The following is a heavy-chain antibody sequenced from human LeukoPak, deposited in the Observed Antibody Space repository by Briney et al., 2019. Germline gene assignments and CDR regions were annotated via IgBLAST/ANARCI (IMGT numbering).Heavy chain of an antibody. D-gene: IGHD5-12*01. CDR2: IYYSGST. V-gene: IGHV4-39*01. Sequence: SETLSLTCTVSGGSISSSSYYWSWIRQPPGKGLEWIGSIYYSGSTYYNPSLKSRVTISVDTSKNQFSLKLSSVTAADTAVYYCARQLRSGYDYDYWGQGTLVTVSS. CDR3: ARQLRSGYDYDY. CDR1: GGSISSSSYY. J-gene: IGHJ4*02.